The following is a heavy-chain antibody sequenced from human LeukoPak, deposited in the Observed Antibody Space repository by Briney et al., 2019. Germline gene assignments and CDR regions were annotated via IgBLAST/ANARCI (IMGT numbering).Heavy chain of an antibody. V-gene: IGHV4-61*02. J-gene: IGHJ3*02. CDR3: ASARGVPAAIPAFDI. D-gene: IGHD2-2*02. Sequence: SQTLSLTCTVSGGSISSGSYYWSWIRQPAGKGLEWIGRIYTSGSTNYNPSLKSRVTISVDTSKNQFSLKLSSVTAADTAVYYCASARGVPAAIPAFDIWGQGTMVTVSS. CDR2: IYTSGST. CDR1: GGSISSGSYY.